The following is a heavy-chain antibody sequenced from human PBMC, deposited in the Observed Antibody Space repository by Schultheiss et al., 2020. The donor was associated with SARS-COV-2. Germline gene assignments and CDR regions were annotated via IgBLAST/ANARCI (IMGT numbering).Heavy chain of an antibody. Sequence: GGSLRLSCKGSGYNFTDYWIGWVRQMPGKGLEWMGRIDPSDSYTNYSPSFQGHVTISADKSISTAYLQWSSLKASDTAMYYCARFRGYSYGFDWFDPWGQGTLVTVSS. D-gene: IGHD5-18*01. CDR1: GYNFTDYW. V-gene: IGHV5-10-1*01. CDR2: IDPSDSYT. J-gene: IGHJ5*02. CDR3: ARFRGYSYGFDWFDP.